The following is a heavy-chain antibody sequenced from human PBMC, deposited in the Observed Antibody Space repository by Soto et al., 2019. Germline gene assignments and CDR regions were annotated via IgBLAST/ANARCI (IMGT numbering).Heavy chain of an antibody. V-gene: IGHV3-33*01. J-gene: IGHJ3*02. CDR2: IWYDGSNK. CDR3: ARLRGYCSGGSCQDAFDI. CDR1: GFTFSSYG. Sequence: QVQLVESGGGVVQPGRSLRLSCAASGFTFSSYGMHWVRQAPGKGLEWVAVIWYDGSNKYYADSVKGRFTISRDNSKNTLYLQMNSLRAEDTAVYYCARLRGYCSGGSCQDAFDIWGQGTMVTVSS. D-gene: IGHD2-15*01.